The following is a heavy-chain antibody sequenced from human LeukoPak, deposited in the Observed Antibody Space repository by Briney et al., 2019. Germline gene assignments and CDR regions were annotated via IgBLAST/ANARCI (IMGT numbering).Heavy chain of an antibody. CDR3: ARGVAGEPYYFDY. Sequence: GASVKVSCKVSGYTLTELSMHWVRQAPGKGLEWMGGFDPEDGETIYAQKFQGRVTVTEDTSTDTAYMELSSLRSEDTAVYYCARGVAGEPYYFDYWGQGTLVTVSS. V-gene: IGHV1-24*01. D-gene: IGHD3-10*01. CDR1: GYTLTELS. CDR2: FDPEDGET. J-gene: IGHJ4*02.